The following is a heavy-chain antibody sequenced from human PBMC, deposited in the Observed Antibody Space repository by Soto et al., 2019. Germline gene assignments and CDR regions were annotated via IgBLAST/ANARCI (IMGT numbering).Heavy chain of an antibody. J-gene: IGHJ4*02. CDR2: ISGSGGST. V-gene: IGHV3-23*01. CDR1: GFTFSSYA. CDR3: AKDKEPPPVNS. Sequence: GGSQRLSCAASGFTFSSYAMSWVRQAPGKGLEWVSAISGSGGSTYYADSVKGRFTISRDNSKNTLYLQMNSLRAEDTAVYYCAKDKEPPPVNSWGQGPLVTASP. D-gene: IGHD6-19*01.